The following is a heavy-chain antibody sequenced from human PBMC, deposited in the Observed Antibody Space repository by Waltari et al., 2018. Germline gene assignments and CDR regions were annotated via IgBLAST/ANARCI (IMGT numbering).Heavy chain of an antibody. D-gene: IGHD3-22*01. CDR3: ARGRYDSSGYYFNYYYYYGMDV. CDR1: GGSFSGYY. J-gene: IGHJ6*02. V-gene: IGHV4-34*01. Sequence: QVQLQQWGAGLLKPSETLSLTCAVYGGSFSGYYWSWIRQPPGKGLEWIGEINHSGSTNYNPSLNSRVTRSVGTSKNQFSLKLSSVTAADTAVYYCARGRYDSSGYYFNYYYYYGMDVWGQGTTVTVSS. CDR2: INHSGST.